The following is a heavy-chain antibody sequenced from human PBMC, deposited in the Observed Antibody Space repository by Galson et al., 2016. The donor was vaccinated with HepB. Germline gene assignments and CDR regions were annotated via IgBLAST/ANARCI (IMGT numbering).Heavy chain of an antibody. J-gene: IGHJ4*02. V-gene: IGHV3-30-3*01. CDR3: ARQGRYHFESKGDY. CDR2: ISYDGNKK. D-gene: IGHD3-3*02. CDR1: GFTFSSYW. Sequence: SLRLSCAASGFTFSSYWMHWVRQAPGKGLEWVAVISYDGNKKYYAASVNGRFTIARDNSENTLYLQMHSLRAEDTAVYYCARQGRYHFESKGDYWGPGTLVTVSS.